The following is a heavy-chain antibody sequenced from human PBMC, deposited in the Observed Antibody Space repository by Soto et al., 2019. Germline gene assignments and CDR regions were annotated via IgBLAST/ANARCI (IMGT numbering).Heavy chain of an antibody. CDR1: GGTFSSYA. V-gene: IGHV1-69*13. D-gene: IGHD3-9*01. CDR3: ARDGLRYFDWLAPPHVGWFDP. J-gene: IGHJ5*02. CDR2: IIPIFGTA. Sequence: SVKVSCKASGGTFSSYAISWVRQAPGQGLEWMGGIIPIFGTANYAQKFQGRVTITADESTSTAYMELSSLRSEDTAVYYCARDGLRYFDWLAPPHVGWFDPWGQGTLVTVSS.